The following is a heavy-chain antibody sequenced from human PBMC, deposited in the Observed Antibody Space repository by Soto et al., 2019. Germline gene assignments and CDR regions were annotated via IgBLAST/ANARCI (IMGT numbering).Heavy chain of an antibody. D-gene: IGHD2-2*01. CDR3: ERDTSNYFDY. V-gene: IGHV1-18*01. CDR2: ISLYSDGT. CDR1: GYTCSTYG. J-gene: IGHJ4*02. Sequence: GASVKFSCKTSGYTCSTYGITRWRQAPVQHLEWLGLISLYSDGTNYAQKFQGRVSMTIETSTSTAYMELKSLRSDDTAVYYCERDTSNYFDYWGQGTLVTVSS.